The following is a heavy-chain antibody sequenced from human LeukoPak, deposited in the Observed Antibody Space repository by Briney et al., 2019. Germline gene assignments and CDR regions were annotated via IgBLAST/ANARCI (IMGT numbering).Heavy chain of an antibody. Sequence: GASVKVSCKASGGTFISYAISWVRQAPGQGLEWMGGIIPIFGTANYAQKFQGRVTITADESTSTAYMELSSLRSEDTAVYYCAHSCYSSSWYCFDYWGQGTLVTVSS. J-gene: IGHJ4*02. CDR1: GGTFISYA. D-gene: IGHD6-13*01. V-gene: IGHV1-69*13. CDR2: IIPIFGTA. CDR3: AHSCYSSSWYCFDY.